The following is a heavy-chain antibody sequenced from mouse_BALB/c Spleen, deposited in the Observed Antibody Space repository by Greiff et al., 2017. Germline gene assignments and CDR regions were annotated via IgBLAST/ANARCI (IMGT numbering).Heavy chain of an antibody. CDR2: ISYSGST. J-gene: IGHJ2*01. V-gene: IGHV3-2*02. CDR3: ARSGYGNKGNYFDY. CDR1: GYSITSDYA. Sequence: EVKLMESGPGLVKPSQSLSLTCTVTGYSITSDYAWNWIRQFPGNKLEWMGYISYSGSTSYNPSLKSRISITRDTSKNQFFLQLNSVTTEDTATYYCARSGYGNKGNYFDYWGQGTTLTVSS. D-gene: IGHD2-10*02.